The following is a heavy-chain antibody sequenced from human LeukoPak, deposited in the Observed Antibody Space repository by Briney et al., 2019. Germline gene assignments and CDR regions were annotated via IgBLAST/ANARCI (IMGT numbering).Heavy chain of an antibody. CDR3: ARDRWAVDIVVVPAAPFDP. Sequence: GGSLRLSCAASGFTFSSYAMHWVRQAPGKGLEWVAVISYDGSNKYYADSVKGRFTISRDNSKNTLYLQMNSLRAEDTALYYCARDRWAVDIVVVPAAPFDPWGQGTLVTVSS. J-gene: IGHJ5*02. D-gene: IGHD2-2*03. CDR2: ISYDGSNK. CDR1: GFTFSSYA. V-gene: IGHV3-30*04.